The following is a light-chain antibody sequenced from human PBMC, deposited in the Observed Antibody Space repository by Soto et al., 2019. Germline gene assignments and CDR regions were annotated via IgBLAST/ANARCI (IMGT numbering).Light chain of an antibody. J-gene: IGLJ1*01. CDR3: CALTTSHTYV. CDR1: SSDIGHYDY. Sequence: QSALTQPASVSGSPGQSITISCTGTSSDIGHYDYVSWYQQHPGTAPKLMIYHITYRPSGVSNRYSGSKSGNSASLTISGLEADDEADYYCCALTTSHTYVFGSGTKLTVL. CDR2: HIT. V-gene: IGLV2-14*03.